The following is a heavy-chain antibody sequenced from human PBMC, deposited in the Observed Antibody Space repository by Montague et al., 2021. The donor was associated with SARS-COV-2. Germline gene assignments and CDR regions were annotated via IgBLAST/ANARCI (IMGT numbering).Heavy chain of an antibody. CDR3: ARHSGGSEVAGLDY. CDR2: TYYRSKWYN. CDR1: GDSVSSNIAT. V-gene: IGHV6-1*01. Sequence: CAISGDSVSSNIATWNWIRQSPSRGLEWLGRTYYRSKWYNDYAESVKSRITIDPDTSKHQFSLQLSSVTASDTAVYYCARHSGGSEVAGLDYWGQGILVTVSS. D-gene: IGHD6-19*01. J-gene: IGHJ4*02.